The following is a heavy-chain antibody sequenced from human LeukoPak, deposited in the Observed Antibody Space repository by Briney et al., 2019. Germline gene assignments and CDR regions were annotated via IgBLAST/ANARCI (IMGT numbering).Heavy chain of an antibody. CDR3: ARDNSVRDEAWWFNP. Sequence: ASVKVSCKAFGYTFTSNYMHWVRQAPGQGPEWMRVISPSGGSTTYAQKFQGRVTLTRDMSTSTDYLELSSLRSEDTAVYYCARDNSVRDEAWWFNPWGQGTLDTVSS. D-gene: IGHD5-24*01. J-gene: IGHJ5*02. CDR2: ISPSGGST. CDR1: GYTFTSNY. V-gene: IGHV1-46*01.